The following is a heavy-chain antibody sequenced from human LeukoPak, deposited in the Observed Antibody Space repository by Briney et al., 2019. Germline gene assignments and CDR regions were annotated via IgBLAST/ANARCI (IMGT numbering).Heavy chain of an antibody. CDR1: GYTLTELS. Sequence: ASVKVSCKVSGYTLTELSMHWVRQAPGKGLEWMGGFDPEDGETIYAQKFQGRVTMTEDTSTDTAYMELSSLRSEDTAVYYCARDSSGWSGLGAFDIWGQGTMVTVSS. CDR2: FDPEDGET. D-gene: IGHD6-19*01. J-gene: IGHJ3*02. CDR3: ARDSSGWSGLGAFDI. V-gene: IGHV1-24*01.